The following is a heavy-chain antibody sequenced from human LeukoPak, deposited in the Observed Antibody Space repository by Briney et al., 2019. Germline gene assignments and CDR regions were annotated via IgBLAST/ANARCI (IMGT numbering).Heavy chain of an antibody. Sequence: SETLSLTCTVSGGSISSSSDYWGWIRQPPGKGLEWIGSIYYSGSTYYSPSLKSRVTISVDTSKNQFSLKLSSVTAADTAVYYCARDRIEVAGLHYWGQGTLVTVSS. CDR1: GGSISSSSDY. J-gene: IGHJ4*02. D-gene: IGHD6-19*01. V-gene: IGHV4-39*07. CDR3: ARDRIEVAGLHY. CDR2: IYYSGST.